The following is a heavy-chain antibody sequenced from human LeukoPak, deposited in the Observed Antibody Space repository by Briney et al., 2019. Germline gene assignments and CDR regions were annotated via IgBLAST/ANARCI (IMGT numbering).Heavy chain of an antibody. J-gene: IGHJ4*02. CDR1: GGSISSYY. D-gene: IGHD5-18*01. CDR3: ARHVYSYGFDY. CDR2: IYYSGST. Sequence: SETLSLTCTVSGGSISSYYWSWIRQPPGKGLEWIGYIYYSGSTNYNPSLKSRVTISVDTSKNQFSLKLSSVTAADTAVYYCARHVYSYGFDYWGQGTLVTVSS. V-gene: IGHV4-59*08.